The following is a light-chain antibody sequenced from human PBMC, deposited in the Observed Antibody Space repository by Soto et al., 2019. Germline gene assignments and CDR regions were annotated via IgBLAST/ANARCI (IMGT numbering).Light chain of an antibody. CDR2: GNS. V-gene: IGLV1-40*01. CDR1: SSNIGAGYD. Sequence: VLTQPPSVSVAPGQRVTISCTGSSSNIGAGYDVHWYQQLPGTAPKLLIYGNSNRPSGVPDRFSGSKSGTSASLAISRLQAEDEADYYCQSYDSSLSAFYVFGPGTKVTVL. J-gene: IGLJ1*01. CDR3: QSYDSSLSAFYV.